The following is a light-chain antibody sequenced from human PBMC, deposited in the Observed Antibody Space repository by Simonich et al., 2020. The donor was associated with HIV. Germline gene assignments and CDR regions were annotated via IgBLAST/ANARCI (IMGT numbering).Light chain of an antibody. V-gene: IGKV3-15*01. Sequence: EIVMTQSPATLSVSPGERATLSCRASQSVSSNLAWYQQKPGQAPRLLIYATSTRATGIPARFSGSGSGTEFTLTISSLEPEDFAVYYCQQRSNWLTFGGGTKVEIK. CDR1: QSVSSN. CDR2: ATS. CDR3: QQRSNWLT. J-gene: IGKJ4*01.